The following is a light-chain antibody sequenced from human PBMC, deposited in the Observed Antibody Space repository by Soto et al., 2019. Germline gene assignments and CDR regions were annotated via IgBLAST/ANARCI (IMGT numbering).Light chain of an antibody. J-gene: IGKJ4*01. CDR1: QSVSSY. CDR3: QQRSNWPPT. V-gene: IGKV3-11*01. Sequence: EIVLTQSPATLSLSPGERATLSCRASQSVSSYLAWYQQKPGQAPRLLIYDASNRATGIPARFSGSGSGTDFTLTISSLXXEXXXXYYCQQRSNWPPTFGGGTKVEIK. CDR2: DAS.